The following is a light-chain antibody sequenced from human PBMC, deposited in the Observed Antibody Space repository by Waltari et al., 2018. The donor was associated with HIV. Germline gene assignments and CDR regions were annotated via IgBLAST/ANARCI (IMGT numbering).Light chain of an antibody. V-gene: IGLV3-21*04. J-gene: IGLJ3*02. CDR3: QVWDTTTDQWV. Sequence: SYVLTQPPSVSVDPGETARIPRGGTNIGSKSVQGYQQTPGQAPVLVIYDDNDRPSGLPERFSGSSSGNTATLTISRVEAGDEADYYCQVWDTTTDQWVFGGGTELAVL. CDR1: NIGSKS. CDR2: DDN.